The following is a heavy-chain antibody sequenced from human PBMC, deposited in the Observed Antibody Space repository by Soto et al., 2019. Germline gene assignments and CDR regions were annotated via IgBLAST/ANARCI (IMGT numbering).Heavy chain of an antibody. D-gene: IGHD1-26*01. V-gene: IGHV3-7*04. CDR3: ARGLVGATVPYYFDY. J-gene: IGHJ4*02. Sequence: PGESLKISCAASGFTFSSYWMSWVRQAPGKGLEWVANIKQDGSEKYYVDSVKGRFTISRDNAKNSLYLQMNSLRAEDTAVYYCARGLVGATVPYYFDYWGQGTLVTVSS. CDR2: IKQDGSEK. CDR1: GFTFSSYW.